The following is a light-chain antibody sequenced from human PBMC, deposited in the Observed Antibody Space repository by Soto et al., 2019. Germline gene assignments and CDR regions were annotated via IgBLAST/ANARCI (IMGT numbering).Light chain of an antibody. CDR2: AAS. J-gene: IGKJ1*01. CDR3: QQYGRSPRT. Sequence: EIVLTQSPGTLSLSPGERATLSCRASQSVNNNYLAWYQQKPGQAPRLLIFAASSRATGIPDRFSGSGSGTDFTLTISRLEPEDFAVYFCQQYGRSPRTFGHGTKVEIK. V-gene: IGKV3-20*01. CDR1: QSVNNNY.